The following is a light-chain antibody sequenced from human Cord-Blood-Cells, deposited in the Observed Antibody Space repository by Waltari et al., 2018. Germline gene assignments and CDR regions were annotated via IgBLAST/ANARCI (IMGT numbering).Light chain of an antibody. V-gene: IGKV4-1*01. CDR2: WAS. Sequence: DIVMTQSPDSLAVSLGERATINCKSSQSVLYSSNNKNYLAWYQQKPGRSPKLLIYWASTRESGVPDRFSGSGSGTDFTLTISSLQAEDVAVYYCQQYYSTRFTFGPGTKVDIK. CDR1: QSVLYSSNNKNY. J-gene: IGKJ3*01. CDR3: QQYYSTRFT.